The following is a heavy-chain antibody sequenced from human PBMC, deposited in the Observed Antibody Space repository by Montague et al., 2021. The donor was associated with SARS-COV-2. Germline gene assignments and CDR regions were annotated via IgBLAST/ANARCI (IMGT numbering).Heavy chain of an antibody. V-gene: IGHV4-34*01. CDR1: GGSFSVYY. D-gene: IGHD2-2*01. CDR2: INHSGTA. CDR3: AKEREVVRAARTLVAFDL. Sequence: SETLSLTCAVYGGSFSVYYRSWLRQSPRSGLERIAEINHSGTANYNPSLKSRVSISVDTSKNQFTLKLTSVTAADTAMYYCAKEREVVRAARTLVAFDLWGQGTMVTVSS. J-gene: IGHJ3*01.